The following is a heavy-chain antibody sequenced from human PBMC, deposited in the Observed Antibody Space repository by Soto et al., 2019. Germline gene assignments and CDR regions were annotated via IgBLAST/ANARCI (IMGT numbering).Heavy chain of an antibody. V-gene: IGHV3-23*01. Sequence: GGSLRLSCAASGFTFSSYAMSWVRQAPGKGLEWVSAISGSGGSTYYADSVKGRFTISRDNSKNTLYLQMNSLRAEDTAVYYCAKDVYDSSGYYYAHDAFDIWAQGTMVTVSS. J-gene: IGHJ3*02. CDR1: GFTFSSYA. CDR3: AKDVYDSSGYYYAHDAFDI. CDR2: ISGSGGST. D-gene: IGHD3-22*01.